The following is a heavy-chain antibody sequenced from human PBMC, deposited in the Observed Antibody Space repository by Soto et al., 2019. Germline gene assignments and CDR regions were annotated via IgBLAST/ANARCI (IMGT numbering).Heavy chain of an antibody. J-gene: IGHJ6*02. D-gene: IGHD3-22*01. Sequence: GESLKISCAASGFTFSNAWMNWVRQAPGKGLEWVGRIKSKTDGGTTDYAAPVKGRFTISRDDSKNTLYLQMNSLKTEDTAVYYCTTDLLGYYDSSGYYIYYYGMDVWGQGTTVTVSS. CDR1: GFTFSNAW. CDR2: IKSKTDGGTT. V-gene: IGHV3-15*07. CDR3: TTDLLGYYDSSGYYIYYYGMDV.